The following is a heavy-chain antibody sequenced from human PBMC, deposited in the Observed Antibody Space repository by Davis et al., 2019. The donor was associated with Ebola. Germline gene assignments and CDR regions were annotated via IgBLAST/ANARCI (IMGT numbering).Heavy chain of an antibody. V-gene: IGHV1-8*01. D-gene: IGHD2-21*01. CDR1: GYTFTGYD. Sequence: AASVKVSCKASGYTFTGYDINWVRQATGQGLEWMGWMNPNSGNTGYAQKFQGRVTMTRENSMSTAYMELRSLRSEDTAAYFCARGGVAYSDLDYWGQGTLVAVSS. CDR2: MNPNSGNT. J-gene: IGHJ4*02. CDR3: ARGGVAYSDLDY.